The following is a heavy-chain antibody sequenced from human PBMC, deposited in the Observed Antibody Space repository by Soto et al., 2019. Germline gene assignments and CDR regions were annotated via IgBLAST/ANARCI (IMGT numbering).Heavy chain of an antibody. J-gene: IGHJ6*02. Sequence: WGSLRLSCAASGFSVNNYAMSWVRQAPGKGLEWVSDISGNGDRTYYADSVKGRFTISRDSSKSTLYLQMNSLRAEDTAVYYCAKDFYYDSSGYFYYYGMDVWGQGTTVTVSS. D-gene: IGHD3-22*01. CDR2: ISGNGDRT. CDR3: AKDFYYDSSGYFYYYGMDV. CDR1: GFSVNNYA. V-gene: IGHV3-23*01.